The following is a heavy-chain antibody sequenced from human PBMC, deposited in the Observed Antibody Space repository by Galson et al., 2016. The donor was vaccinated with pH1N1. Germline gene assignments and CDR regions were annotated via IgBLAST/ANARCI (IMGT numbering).Heavy chain of an antibody. CDR1: GDSITSGYY. J-gene: IGHJ4*02. D-gene: IGHD1-1*01. V-gene: IGHV4-38-2*01. CDR2: FYDSGSTT. CDR3: AKMARTSGPDSEYYFDF. Sequence: TLSLTCAVSGDSITSGYYWGWIRQAPGRGLEWIGSFYDSGSTTYYKSSLKSRVAISVDTSKNQFSLRLSSMTAAETAVYYCAKMARTSGPDSEYYFDFWGQGMLVTVSS.